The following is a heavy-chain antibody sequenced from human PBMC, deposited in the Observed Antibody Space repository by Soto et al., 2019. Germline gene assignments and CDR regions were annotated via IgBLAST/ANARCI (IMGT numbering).Heavy chain of an antibody. J-gene: IGHJ4*02. Sequence: EVQLVESGGGSVQPGRSLRLSCAASGFSFDDSGMHWVRQGPGKGLEWVSGISWNSGDIYYADSVKGRFTISRNNAKSSLYLQMNSLRTEDTALYYCAKDNDLDRDGPFDYWGQGILVTVSS. CDR2: ISWNSGDI. V-gene: IGHV3-9*01. D-gene: IGHD2-2*03. CDR1: GFSFDDSG. CDR3: AKDNDLDRDGPFDY.